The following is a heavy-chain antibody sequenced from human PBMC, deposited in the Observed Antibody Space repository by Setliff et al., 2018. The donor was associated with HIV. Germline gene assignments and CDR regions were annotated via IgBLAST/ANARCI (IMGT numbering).Heavy chain of an antibody. D-gene: IGHD6-19*01. CDR2: INPNSGGT. V-gene: IGHV1-2*02. J-gene: IGHJ4*02. Sequence: ASVKVSCKASGYTFTGYYMHWVRQAPGQGLEWMGWINPNSGGTNYAQKFQGRVTMTRDMSISTAYMELSRLRSDDTAVYYCARGLYSSGRWGFDYWGQGTLVTVSS. CDR1: GYTFTGYY. CDR3: ARGLYSSGRWGFDY.